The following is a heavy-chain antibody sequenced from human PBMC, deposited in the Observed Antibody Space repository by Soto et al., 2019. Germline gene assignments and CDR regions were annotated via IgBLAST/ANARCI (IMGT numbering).Heavy chain of an antibody. CDR2: GNDGGTV. CDR3: AKGPPAGYYDSGTFYSRVP. Sequence: AGTLSLTCAVYGASFQGHYWRWIRRGRGKGLEWIGEGNDGGTVDGNPTLKNGVSISVDTSKNQMSLQLSSLSAADTAVYYCAKGPPAGYYDSGTFYSRVPWGQGTLVTVS. J-gene: IGHJ5*02. D-gene: IGHD3-10*01. V-gene: IGHV4-34*01. CDR1: GASFQGHY.